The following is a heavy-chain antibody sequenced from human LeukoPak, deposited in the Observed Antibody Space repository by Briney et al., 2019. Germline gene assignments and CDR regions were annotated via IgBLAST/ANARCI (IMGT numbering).Heavy chain of an antibody. CDR3: VREASSSSFGY. J-gene: IGHJ4*02. CDR1: GFTLRSTY. CDR2: ILGGGGT. V-gene: IGHV3-53*01. D-gene: IGHD6-13*01. Sequence: GGSLRLSCAASGFTLRSTYLTCVRQAPGKGLEWVSVILGGGGTYYADSVKGRFTISRDNSKNTLYLQMSSLRVEDSALYDCVREASSSSFGYWGQGTLVTVSS.